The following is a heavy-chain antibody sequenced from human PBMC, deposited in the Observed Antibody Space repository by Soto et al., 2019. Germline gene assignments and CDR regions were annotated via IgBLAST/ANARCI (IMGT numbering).Heavy chain of an antibody. CDR2: IKEDGSGK. V-gene: IGHV3-7*05. Sequence: EVQLVESGGGLVQPGGSLSLSCTASGFTFRTYWMSWVRQAPGKGLEWVANIKEDGSGKYYVGSVQGRFTISRDNAKNSPYLQMNSLRAEDTAVYYCARVGDGYSSSSTDYWGQGTLVTVSS. CDR1: GFTFRTYW. D-gene: IGHD6-6*01. CDR3: ARVGDGYSSSSTDY. J-gene: IGHJ4*02.